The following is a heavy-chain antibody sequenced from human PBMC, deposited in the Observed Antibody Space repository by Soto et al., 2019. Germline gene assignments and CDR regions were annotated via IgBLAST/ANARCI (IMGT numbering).Heavy chain of an antibody. CDR3: AREDSIIIPAVSDF. D-gene: IGHD2-2*01. J-gene: IGHJ4*02. Sequence: QSGGSLRLSCAASGFTFSSYAMNWVRQAPGKGLEWVALISHDGINKYYADSVKGRFTISRDNAKSSVSLQMNTLRVEDTAVYYCAREDSIIIPAVSDFWGQGTLVTVSS. V-gene: IGHV3-30-3*01. CDR2: ISHDGINK. CDR1: GFTFSSYA.